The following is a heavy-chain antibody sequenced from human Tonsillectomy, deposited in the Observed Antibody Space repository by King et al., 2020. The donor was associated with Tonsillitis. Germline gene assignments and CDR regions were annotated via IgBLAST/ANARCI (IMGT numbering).Heavy chain of an antibody. CDR3: ARGRASAFDY. CDR2: THYNSKWYS. J-gene: IGHJ4*02. CDR1: GDSVSSPGVA. V-gene: IGHV6-1*01. Sequence: QVQLPQSGPGLVKPSQTLSLTCAVSGDSVSSPGVAWNWIRQSPSRGLEWLGRTHYNSKWYSDYEVSVKSRITINSDTSKNQFSLQLNSVSPEDTAVYYCARGRASAFDYWGQGTLVTVSP.